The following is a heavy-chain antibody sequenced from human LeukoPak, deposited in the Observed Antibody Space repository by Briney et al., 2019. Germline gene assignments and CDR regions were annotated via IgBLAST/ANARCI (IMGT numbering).Heavy chain of an antibody. J-gene: IGHJ5*02. Sequence: SETLSLTSTVSGGSISSYYWSWIRQPAGKGLEWIGEINHSGSTNYNPSLKSRVTISVDTSKNQFSLKLSSVTAADTAVYYCARSWFDPWGQGTLVTVSS. CDR1: GGSISSYY. CDR2: INHSGST. CDR3: ARSWFDP. V-gene: IGHV4-34*01.